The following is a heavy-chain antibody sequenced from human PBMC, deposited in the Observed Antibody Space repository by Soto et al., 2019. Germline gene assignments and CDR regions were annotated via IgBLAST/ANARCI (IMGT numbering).Heavy chain of an antibody. V-gene: IGHV4-59*01. CDR3: AGGLPRYCSGGSCYTGIDY. CDR2: IYYSGST. D-gene: IGHD2-15*01. Sequence: SSETLSLTCTVSGGSISSYYWSWIRQPPGKGLEWIGYIYYSGSTNYNPSLKSRVTISVDTSKNQFSLKLSSVTAADTAVYYCAGGLPRYCSGGSCYTGIDYWGQGTLVTVSS. J-gene: IGHJ4*02. CDR1: GGSISSYY.